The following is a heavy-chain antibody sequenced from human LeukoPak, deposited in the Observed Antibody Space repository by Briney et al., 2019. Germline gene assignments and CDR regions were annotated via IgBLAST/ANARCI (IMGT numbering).Heavy chain of an antibody. CDR1: GYTFTSYD. Sequence: ASVKVSCKASGYTFTSYDINWVRQATGQGFEWMGWMNPNSGNTGYAQKFQGRVTMTRNTSISTAYMELSSLRSEDTAVYYCATLPYYYGSGSYPYYYYGMDVWGQGTTVTVSS. V-gene: IGHV1-8*01. J-gene: IGHJ6*02. D-gene: IGHD3-10*01. CDR3: ATLPYYYGSGSYPYYYYGMDV. CDR2: MNPNSGNT.